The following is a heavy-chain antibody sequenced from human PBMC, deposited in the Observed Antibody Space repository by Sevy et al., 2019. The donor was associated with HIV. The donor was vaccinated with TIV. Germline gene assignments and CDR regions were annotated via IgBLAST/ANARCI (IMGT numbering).Heavy chain of an antibody. CDR3: ARGKYYDFWSGYYTDRSFDY. V-gene: IGHV3-21*01. CDR2: ISSSSSYI. D-gene: IGHD3-3*01. CDR1: GFTFSSYS. J-gene: IGHJ4*02. Sequence: GESLKISCAASGFTFSSYSMNWVRQAPGKGLECVSSISSSSSYIYYADSVKGRFTISRDNAKNSLYLQMNSLRAEDTAVYYCARGKYYDFWSGYYTDRSFDYWGQGTLVTVSS.